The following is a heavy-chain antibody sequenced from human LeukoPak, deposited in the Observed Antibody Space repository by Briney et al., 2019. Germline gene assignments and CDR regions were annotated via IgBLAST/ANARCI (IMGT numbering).Heavy chain of an antibody. D-gene: IGHD3-9*01. V-gene: IGHV3-21*01. Sequence: PGGSLRLSCAASGFTFSSYSMNWVRQAPGKGLEWVSSISSSSSYIYYADSVKGRFTISRDNAKNSLYLQMNSLRAEDTAVYYCARARRESYYDILTGYYYYYYYMDVWGKGTTVTISS. J-gene: IGHJ6*03. CDR2: ISSSSSYI. CDR1: GFTFSSYS. CDR3: ARARRESYYDILTGYYYYYYYMDV.